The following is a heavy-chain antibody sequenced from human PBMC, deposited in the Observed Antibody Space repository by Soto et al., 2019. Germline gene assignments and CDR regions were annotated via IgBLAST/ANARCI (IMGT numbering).Heavy chain of an antibody. CDR1: GFSLSTYS. Sequence: PXGSLRLSCTASGFSLSTYSKHWVRQSPGKGLEWLATISYDSFDKYYADSVKGRFSILRYNPNNTLFLQMSGLRAEDTAVYFCARVHYYDTSGPLLWGQGTQVTVSS. D-gene: IGHD3-22*01. CDR2: ISYDSFDK. J-gene: IGHJ4*02. V-gene: IGHV3-30-3*01. CDR3: ARVHYYDTSGPLL.